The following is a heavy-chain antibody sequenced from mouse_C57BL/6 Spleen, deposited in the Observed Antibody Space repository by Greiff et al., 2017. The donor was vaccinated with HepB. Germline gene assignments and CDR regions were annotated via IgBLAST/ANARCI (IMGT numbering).Heavy chain of an antibody. D-gene: IGHD2-5*01. Sequence: DVKLVESGEGLVKPGGSLKLSCAASGFTFSSYAMSWVRQTPEKRLEWVAYISSGGDYIYYADTVKGRFTISRDNARNTLYLQMSSLKSEDTAMYCCTRAYYSNYHDLSYAMDYWGQGTSVTVSS. V-gene: IGHV5-9-1*02. J-gene: IGHJ4*01. CDR2: ISSGGDYI. CDR3: TRAYYSNYHDLSYAMDY. CDR1: GFTFSSYA.